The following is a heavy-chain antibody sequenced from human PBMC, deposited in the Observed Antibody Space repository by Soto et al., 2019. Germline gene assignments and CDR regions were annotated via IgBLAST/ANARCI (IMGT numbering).Heavy chain of an antibody. J-gene: IGHJ6*02. D-gene: IGHD6-6*01. CDR1: GYTFTSDD. CDR2: MNPNSGNT. CDR3: ARRGLSSSSTFMYHYYGMDV. V-gene: IGHV1-8*01. Sequence: QVQLVQSGAEVKKPGASVKVSCKASGYTFTSDDINWVRQATGQGLEWMGWMNPNSGNTGYAQKFQGRVTMTSNTSISTAYMELSSLRSEDTAVYYCARRGLSSSSTFMYHYYGMDVWGQGTTVTVSS.